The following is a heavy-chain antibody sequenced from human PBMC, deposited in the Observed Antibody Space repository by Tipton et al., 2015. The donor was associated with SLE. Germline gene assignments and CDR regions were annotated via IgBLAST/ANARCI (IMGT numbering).Heavy chain of an antibody. V-gene: IGHV3-66*02. CDR1: GFTVSSNY. CDR3: ASVLLFYFDY. CDR2: LYSGGSK. J-gene: IGHJ4*02. Sequence: SLRLSCAASGFTVSSNYMSWVRQAPGKGLEWVSVLYSGGSKYYADSVKGRFTISRDNSKNTLSLQMNSLRAEDTAVYYCASVLLFYFDYWGQGTLVTVSS. D-gene: IGHD2-15*01.